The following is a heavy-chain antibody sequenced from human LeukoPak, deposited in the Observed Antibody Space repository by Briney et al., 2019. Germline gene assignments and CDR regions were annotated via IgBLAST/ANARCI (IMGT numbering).Heavy chain of an antibody. CDR2: INPNSGGT. D-gene: IGHD3-3*01. Sequence: ASVKVSCKASGYTFTGYYMHWVRQAPGQGLEWMGWINPNSGGTSYAQKFQGRVTMTRDTSICTAYMELSRLRSDDTAVYYCARDGPASYDFWSGPLPSDAFDIWGQGTMVTVSS. V-gene: IGHV1-2*02. J-gene: IGHJ3*02. CDR1: GYTFTGYY. CDR3: ARDGPASYDFWSGPLPSDAFDI.